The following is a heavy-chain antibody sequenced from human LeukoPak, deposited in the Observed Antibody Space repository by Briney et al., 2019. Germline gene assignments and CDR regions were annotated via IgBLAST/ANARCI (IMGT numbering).Heavy chain of an antibody. Sequence: PPGGSLRLXCAASGFTFSSYGMHWVRQAPGKGLEWVAFIRLDGSNKSYADSVKGRFTISRDNSKNTLYLQMNSLRAEDTAVYYCARSCSGGSCYTDYWGQGTLVTVSS. J-gene: IGHJ4*02. CDR1: GFTFSSYG. CDR2: IRLDGSNK. D-gene: IGHD2-15*01. V-gene: IGHV3-30*02. CDR3: ARSCSGGSCYTDY.